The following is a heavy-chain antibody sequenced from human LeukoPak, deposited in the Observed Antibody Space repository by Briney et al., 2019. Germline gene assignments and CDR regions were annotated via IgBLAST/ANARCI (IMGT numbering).Heavy chain of an antibody. CDR1: GGSFSGYY. CDR2: INHSGST. J-gene: IGHJ5*02. CDR3: ARVVGGSSWYLRFDP. Sequence: SETLSLTCAVYGGSFSGYYWSWIRQPPGKGLEWIGEINHSGSTNYNPSLKSRVTISVDTSKNQFSLKLSSVTAADTAVYYCARVVGGSSWYLRFDPWGQGTLVTVSS. V-gene: IGHV4-34*01. D-gene: IGHD6-13*01.